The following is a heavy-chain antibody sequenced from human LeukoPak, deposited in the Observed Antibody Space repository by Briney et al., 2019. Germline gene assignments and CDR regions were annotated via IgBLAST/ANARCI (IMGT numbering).Heavy chain of an antibody. Sequence: GESLKISCKGSGYSFTSYWIGWVRQMPGKGLEWIGIIYPGTSGTTYSPSFQGQVTISADKSISAAYLQWSSLKASDTAMYYCARPGPMGYYDAFDIWGQGTMVTVS. V-gene: IGHV5-51*01. J-gene: IGHJ3*02. D-gene: IGHD3-22*01. CDR3: ARPGPMGYYDAFDI. CDR1: GYSFTSYW. CDR2: IYPGTSGT.